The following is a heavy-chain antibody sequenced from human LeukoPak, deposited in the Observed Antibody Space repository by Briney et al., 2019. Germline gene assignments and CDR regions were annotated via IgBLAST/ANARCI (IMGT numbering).Heavy chain of an antibody. CDR2: ISDSGGTT. CDR1: GFTFSSFA. Sequence: GGSLRLSCAVSGFTFSSFAMSWVRQAPGKGLEWVSVISDSGGTTFYADSVKGRFTISRDNSKNTLYLQMSSLRAEDTAVYYCTRALGHSVLAFDVWGQGTVVIVS. V-gene: IGHV3-23*01. D-gene: IGHD3-16*01. J-gene: IGHJ3*01. CDR3: TRALGHSVLAFDV.